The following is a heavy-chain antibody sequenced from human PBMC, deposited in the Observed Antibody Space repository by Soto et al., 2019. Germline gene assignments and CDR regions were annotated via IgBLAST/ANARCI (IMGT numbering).Heavy chain of an antibody. J-gene: IGHJ6*02. D-gene: IGHD5-18*01. Sequence: ASVKVSCKASGYTFTSYAMHWVRQAPGQRLEWMGWINAGNGNTKYSQKFQGRVTITRDTSASTAYMELSSLRSEDTAVYYCASPARDTAMAYYYYGMDVWGQGTTVTVS. V-gene: IGHV1-3*01. CDR1: GYTFTSYA. CDR2: INAGNGNT. CDR3: ASPARDTAMAYYYYGMDV.